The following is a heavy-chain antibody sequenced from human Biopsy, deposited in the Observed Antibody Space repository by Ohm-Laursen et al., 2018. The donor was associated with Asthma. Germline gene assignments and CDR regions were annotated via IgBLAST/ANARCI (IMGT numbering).Heavy chain of an antibody. D-gene: IGHD3-22*01. CDR1: GGSISSNGFY. J-gene: IGHJ4*02. CDR2: IYYSGST. CDR3: ARAQDYYDSRGYYRSFDY. Sequence: SDTLSLTCTVSGGSISSNGFYWTWIRQHPGKGLEWIGFIYYSGSTYYNPSLKSRVSISIDTSKNQFSLKLSSVTAADTAVYYCARAQDYYDSRGYYRSFDYWGQGTLVTVSS. V-gene: IGHV4-31*03.